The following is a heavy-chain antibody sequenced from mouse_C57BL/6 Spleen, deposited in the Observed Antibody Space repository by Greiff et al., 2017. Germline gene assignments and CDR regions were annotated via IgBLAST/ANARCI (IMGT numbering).Heavy chain of an antibody. D-gene: IGHD1-1*01. CDR2: ISNGGGST. CDR1: GFTFSDYY. V-gene: IGHV5-12*01. Sequence: EVNVVESGGGLVQPGGSLTLSCAASGFTFSDYYMYWVRQTPEKRLAWVAYISNGGGSTYYPATVKGRFTISRDNAKNTLSLQMSRRKAEDTAMYYCARLETTGVAHWYFDVWGTGTTVTVSS. J-gene: IGHJ1*03. CDR3: ARLETTGVAHWYFDV.